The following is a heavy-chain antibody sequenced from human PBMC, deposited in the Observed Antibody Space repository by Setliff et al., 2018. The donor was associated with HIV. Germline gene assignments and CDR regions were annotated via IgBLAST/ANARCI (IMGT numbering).Heavy chain of an antibody. J-gene: IGHJ4*02. CDR1: GFTFSSYW. Sequence: PGGSLRLSCAASGFTFSSYWMYWVRQAPGKGLVWVSRINSDGSSTSYADSVKGRFTISRDNPKNTLYLQMNSLRAEDTAVYYCARQDLGAYAPLRYWGQGTLVTVSS. V-gene: IGHV3-74*01. D-gene: IGHD5-12*01. CDR2: INSDGSST. CDR3: ARQDLGAYAPLRY.